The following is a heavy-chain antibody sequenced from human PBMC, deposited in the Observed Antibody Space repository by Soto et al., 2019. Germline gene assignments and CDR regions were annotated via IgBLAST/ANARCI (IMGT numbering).Heavy chain of an antibody. J-gene: IGHJ6*02. D-gene: IGHD6-6*01. CDR3: AKDTSSSANYYYGMDV. Sequence: EVQLLESGGGLVQPGGSLRLSCAASGFTFSSYAMSWVRQAPGKGLEWVSAISGSGGSTYYADSVKGRFTISRDNSKNTLYLQMNSLRAEDTAVYYCAKDTSSSANYYYGMDVWGQGTTVTVSS. CDR1: GFTFSSYA. V-gene: IGHV3-23*01. CDR2: ISGSGGST.